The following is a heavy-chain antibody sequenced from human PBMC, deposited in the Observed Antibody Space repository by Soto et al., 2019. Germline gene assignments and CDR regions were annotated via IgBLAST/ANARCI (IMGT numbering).Heavy chain of an antibody. V-gene: IGHV3-74*01. Sequence: LRLSCAASGFSFSTSWMHWVRQSPWTWLVWVSRIDDDGSSTSYADSVKGRFTISRDNAKNTLYLQMNNLRAEDTAVYYCARDTYCSGGNCYGGGLDVWGQGTTVTVSS. CDR3: ARDTYCSGGNCYGGGLDV. J-gene: IGHJ6*02. CDR2: IDDDGSST. CDR1: GFSFSTSW. D-gene: IGHD2-15*01.